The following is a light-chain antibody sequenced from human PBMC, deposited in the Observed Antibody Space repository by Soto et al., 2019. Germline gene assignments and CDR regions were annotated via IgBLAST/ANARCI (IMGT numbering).Light chain of an antibody. CDR2: KAS. CDR3: QQYNDYPLT. CDR1: QSISSW. Sequence: DIQMTQSPSTLSASVGDRVTITCRASQSISSWLAWYQQKPGKAPIVLIYKASSLESGVPSRFSGSGSGTEFTLTISSLQPDDFATYYCQQYNDYPLTFGGGTRVEIK. J-gene: IGKJ4*01. V-gene: IGKV1-5*03.